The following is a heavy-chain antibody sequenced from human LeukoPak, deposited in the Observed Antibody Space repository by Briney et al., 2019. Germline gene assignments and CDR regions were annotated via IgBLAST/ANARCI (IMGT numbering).Heavy chain of an antibody. D-gene: IGHD3-10*01. V-gene: IGHV4-4*07. Sequence: SETLSLTCTVSGGSISSYYWSWIRQPAGKGLEWIGRIYTSGSTNHNPSLKSRVTMSVDTSKNQFSLKLSSVTAADTAVYYCARDIYYGSGSYYKGWFDPWGQGTLVTVSS. CDR2: IYTSGST. CDR3: ARDIYYGSGSYYKGWFDP. CDR1: GGSISSYY. J-gene: IGHJ5*02.